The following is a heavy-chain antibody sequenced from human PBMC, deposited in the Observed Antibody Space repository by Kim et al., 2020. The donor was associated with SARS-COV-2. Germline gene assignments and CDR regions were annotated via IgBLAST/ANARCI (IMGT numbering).Heavy chain of an antibody. CDR1: GFTFSRYA. V-gene: IGHV3-23*01. CDR2: IRGSGGGT. J-gene: IGHJ4*02. D-gene: IGHD2-8*02. Sequence: GGSLRLSCAASGFTFSRYAMSWVRQAPGKGLEWVSAIRGSGGGTFYADSVKGRFTISRDISRDTVSLQMRSLTVEDSAVYYCAKGPTAGEAGIDYLGQGTLVTVSS. CDR3: AKGPTAGEAGIDY.